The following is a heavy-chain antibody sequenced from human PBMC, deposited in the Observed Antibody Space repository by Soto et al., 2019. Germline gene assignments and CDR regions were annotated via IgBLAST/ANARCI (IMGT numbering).Heavy chain of an antibody. CDR2: IYWDNDK. V-gene: IGHV2-5*02. CDR1: GFSLTTSPVG. CDR3: AHRLGGSSWNDGYFDF. D-gene: IGHD1-1*01. J-gene: IGHJ4*02. Sequence: QITLKESGPTLVEPTEALALTCSFSGFSLTTSPVGVGWFRQPPGKAPEWLAVIYWDNDKRYNPSLKSRITITKDSSRNEVALTMADMEPKDTATYFCAHRLGGSSWNDGYFDFWGQGFLVTVS.